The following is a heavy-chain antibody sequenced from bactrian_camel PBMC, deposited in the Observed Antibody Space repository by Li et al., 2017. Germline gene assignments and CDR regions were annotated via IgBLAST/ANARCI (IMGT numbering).Heavy chain of an antibody. V-gene: IGHV3S60*01. CDR3: VTVSDGVPYD. D-gene: IGHD4*01. CDR1: EDTYSEYDDSTPYNC. CDR2: VCYRGGGT. J-gene: IGHJ4*01. Sequence: QVQLVESGGGSVQAGGSLRLSCSASEDTYSEYDDSTPYNCMGWFRQSPGKEREGVAVVCYRGGGTYYDDSVKGRFSISQDDGKNTVYLQLNSLKPEDTAVYYCVTVSDGVPYDWGQGTQVTVS.